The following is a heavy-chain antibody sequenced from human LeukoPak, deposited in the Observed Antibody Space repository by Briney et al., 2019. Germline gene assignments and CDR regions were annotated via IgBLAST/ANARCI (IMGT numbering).Heavy chain of an antibody. CDR1: GYTFTGYY. Sequence: RASVKVSCKASGYTFTGYYMHWVRQAPGQGLEWMGWINPNSGSTNYAQKFQGRVTMTRDTSISTAYMELSRLRSDDTAVYYCARDYDSSGYKDYWGQGTLVTVSS. J-gene: IGHJ4*02. D-gene: IGHD3-22*01. V-gene: IGHV1-2*02. CDR3: ARDYDSSGYKDY. CDR2: INPNSGST.